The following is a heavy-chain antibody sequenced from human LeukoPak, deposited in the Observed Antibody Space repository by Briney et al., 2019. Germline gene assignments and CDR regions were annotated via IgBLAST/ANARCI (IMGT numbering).Heavy chain of an antibody. Sequence: PSETLSLTCTVSGYSISSGYYWGWIRQPPGKGLEWIGSIYHSGSTYYNPSLKSRVTISVDTSKNQFSLKLSSVTAADTAVYYCAREEGDCSGGSCSFDPWGQGTLVTVSS. V-gene: IGHV4-38-2*02. D-gene: IGHD2-15*01. CDR2: IYHSGST. CDR3: AREEGDCSGGSCSFDP. CDR1: GYSISSGYY. J-gene: IGHJ5*02.